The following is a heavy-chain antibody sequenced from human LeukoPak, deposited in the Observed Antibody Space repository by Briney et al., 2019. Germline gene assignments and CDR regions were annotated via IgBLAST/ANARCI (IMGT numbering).Heavy chain of an antibody. CDR2: IYSTGNT. CDR3: AKHDTVFGAAHFYMDV. CDR1: GGSINTYY. Sequence: ASETLSLTCAVSGGSINTYYWSWIRQPPGKGLEWVGYIYSTGNTNYNPSLKGRVTISLDTSKNQFSLNLSFVTAADTAVYYCAKHDTVFGAAHFYMDVWGKGTTVTVSS. J-gene: IGHJ6*03. D-gene: IGHD3-3*01. V-gene: IGHV4-4*09.